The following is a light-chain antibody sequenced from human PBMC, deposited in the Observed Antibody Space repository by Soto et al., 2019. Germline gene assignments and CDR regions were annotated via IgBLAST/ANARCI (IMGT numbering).Light chain of an antibody. J-gene: IGLJ3*02. Sequence: QAVVTQEPSFSVSPGGTVTLTCGLSSGPVSSSYYPSWYQQTPGQAPRKVIYNTVTRSSGVPDRFSGSILGNKAALTITGAQADDECDYYCVLYMGSGIWVFGGGTKLTVL. CDR3: VLYMGSGIWV. CDR2: NTV. V-gene: IGLV8-61*01. CDR1: SGPVSSSYY.